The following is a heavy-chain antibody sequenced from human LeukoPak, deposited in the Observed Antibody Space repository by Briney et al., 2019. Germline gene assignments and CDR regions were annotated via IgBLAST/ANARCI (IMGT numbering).Heavy chain of an antibody. CDR3: ARWDIVVVPAAISNPMDV. CDR2: INPNSGGT. V-gene: IGHV1-2*02. CDR1: GYTFTGYY. D-gene: IGHD2-2*01. Sequence: ASVKVSCKASGYTFTGYYMHWVRQAPGQGLEWMGWINPNSGGTNYAQKFQGRVTMTRDTSISTAYMELSRLRSDYTAVYYCARWDIVVVPAAISNPMDVWGQGTTVTVSS. J-gene: IGHJ6*02.